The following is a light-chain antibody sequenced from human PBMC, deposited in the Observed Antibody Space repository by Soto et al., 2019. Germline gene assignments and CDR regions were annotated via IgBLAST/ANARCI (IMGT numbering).Light chain of an antibody. V-gene: IGLV1-47*01. Sequence: QSVLTQPPSASGTPGQRVTISCSGSSSNIGINFVSWYQQVPGTAPKLLIYRNNQRPSGVPDRFSGSKSGTSASLAISGLRSEDEADYYCAAWDDSLSGVFGGGTKLTVL. CDR2: RNN. CDR1: SSNIGINF. J-gene: IGLJ3*02. CDR3: AAWDDSLSGV.